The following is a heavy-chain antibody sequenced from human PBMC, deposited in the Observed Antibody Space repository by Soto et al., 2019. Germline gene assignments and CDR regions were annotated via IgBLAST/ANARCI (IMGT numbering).Heavy chain of an antibody. Sequence: SVKVSCKASGGTFSSYAISWVRQAPGQGLEWMGGIIPIFGTANYAQKSQGRVTITADESTSTAYMELSSLRSEDTAVYYCATYGDYSTIYYYYGMDVWGQGTTVTVSS. CDR2: IIPIFGTA. V-gene: IGHV1-69*13. CDR1: GGTFSSYA. D-gene: IGHD4-17*01. J-gene: IGHJ6*02. CDR3: ATYGDYSTIYYYYGMDV.